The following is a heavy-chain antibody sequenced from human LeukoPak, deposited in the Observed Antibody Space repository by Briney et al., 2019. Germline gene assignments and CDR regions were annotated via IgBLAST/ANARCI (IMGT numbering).Heavy chain of an antibody. Sequence: SETLSLTCAVYGGSFSGYYWSWIRQPPGKGLEWIGEINHSGSTNYNPSLKSRVTISVDTSKNQFSLKLSSVTAADTAVYYCARDREMGATHFDYWGQGTLVTVSS. CDR2: INHSGST. CDR3: ARDREMGATHFDY. V-gene: IGHV4-34*01. CDR1: GGSFSGYY. D-gene: IGHD1-26*01. J-gene: IGHJ4*02.